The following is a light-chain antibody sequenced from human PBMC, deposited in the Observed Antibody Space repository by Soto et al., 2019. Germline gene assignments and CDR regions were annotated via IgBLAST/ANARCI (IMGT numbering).Light chain of an antibody. CDR1: QSISSW. Sequence: RGTITSRASQSISSWLAWYQQKPGKAPKLLIYDASSMESGVPPRSSGSGSGTEFTLTISSLQPDDFATYYCQHYTSYPWTFGQGTQVDIK. CDR2: DAS. CDR3: QHYTSYPWT. J-gene: IGKJ1*01. V-gene: IGKV1-5*01.